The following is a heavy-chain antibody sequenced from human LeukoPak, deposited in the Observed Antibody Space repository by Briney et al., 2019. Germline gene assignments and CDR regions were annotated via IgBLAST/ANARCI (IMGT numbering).Heavy chain of an antibody. CDR3: ARDVNYYDSSGYYSYFDY. CDR2: ISSSSNYI. CDR1: GFTFSNYS. Sequence: GGALRLSCAASGFTFSNYSMNWVRQAPGKGLEWVSSISSSSNYIYYADSVKGRFTISRDNAKNTLYLQMNSLRAEDTAVYYCARDVNYYDSSGYYSYFDYWGQGTLVTVSS. J-gene: IGHJ4*02. V-gene: IGHV3-21*04. D-gene: IGHD3-22*01.